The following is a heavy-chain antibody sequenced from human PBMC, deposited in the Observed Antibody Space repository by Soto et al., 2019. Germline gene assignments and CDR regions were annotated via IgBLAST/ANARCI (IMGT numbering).Heavy chain of an antibody. V-gene: IGHV4-34*01. CDR3: ARDKITGLFDY. J-gene: IGHJ4*02. Sequence: SETLSLTWAVYAGSFSPCECIWIRHPPGTGLEWIGEINHSGSTNYNPSLKSRVTISVDTSKNQFSLRLTSVTAADTAVYYCARDKITGLFDYWGQGTLVTVS. D-gene: IGHD2-8*02. CDR2: INHSGST. CDR1: AGSFSPCE.